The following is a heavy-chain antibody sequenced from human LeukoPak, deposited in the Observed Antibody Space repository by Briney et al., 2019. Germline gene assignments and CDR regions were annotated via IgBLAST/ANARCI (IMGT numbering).Heavy chain of an antibody. V-gene: IGHV3-66*01. CDR3: ASEWRQLWNDAFNI. CDR2: IHSGDST. Sequence: AGGSLRLSCTASGFIASNNFMSWVPRAPGKGVERVSIIHSGDSTYYADSVKGRFTISRDNSKNTLYLQMNSLRVEDTAIYYCASEWRQLWNDAFNIWGQGTMVTVSS. J-gene: IGHJ3*02. D-gene: IGHD5-18*01. CDR1: GFIASNNF.